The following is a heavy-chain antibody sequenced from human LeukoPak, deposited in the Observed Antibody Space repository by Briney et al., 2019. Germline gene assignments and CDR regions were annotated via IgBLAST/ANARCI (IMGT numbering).Heavy chain of an antibody. CDR3: ARVGKSSSWYFIDY. J-gene: IGHJ4*02. D-gene: IGHD6-13*01. CDR2: ISISSTGYI. V-gene: IGHV3-21*01. CDR1: GFTFSTFS. Sequence: GGSLRLSCGASGFTFSTFSMTWVRQAPGKGLEWVSSISISSTGYIYYADSVKGRFTISRANAKNSLYLQMNNLRAEDTAVYYCARVGKSSSWYFIDYWGQGTLVTVSS.